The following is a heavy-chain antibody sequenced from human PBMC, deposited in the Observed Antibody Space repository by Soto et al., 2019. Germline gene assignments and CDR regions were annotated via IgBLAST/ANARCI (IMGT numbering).Heavy chain of an antibody. Sequence: EVQLVESGGGLVQPGGSLRLSCAASGFTFSDYWMHWVRQTPGKGLMWISRIHNDGRSTDNADSVKGRFTISRDNARNTLYLQKNSLRAEDTAVYYCARSTWQNYVDWWGQGTLVPGSP. V-gene: IGHV3-74*01. J-gene: IGHJ4*02. CDR3: ARSTWQNYVDW. CDR2: IHNDGRST. D-gene: IGHD3-16*01. CDR1: GFTFSDYW.